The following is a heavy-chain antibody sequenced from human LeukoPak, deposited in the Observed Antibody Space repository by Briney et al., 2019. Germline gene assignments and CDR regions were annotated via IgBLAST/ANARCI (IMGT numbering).Heavy chain of an antibody. J-gene: IGHJ3*02. D-gene: IGHD3-10*01. V-gene: IGHV3-66*04. CDR3: ARHPRGGYYYGSGAFDI. Sequence: GGSLRLSCAASGFTVSSKYMTWVRQAPGKGLEWVSVIYSGGSTYYADSVKGRFTISRDNAKNSLYLQMNSLRAEDTAVYYCARHPRGGYYYGSGAFDIWGQGTMVTVSS. CDR2: IYSGGST. CDR1: GFTVSSKY.